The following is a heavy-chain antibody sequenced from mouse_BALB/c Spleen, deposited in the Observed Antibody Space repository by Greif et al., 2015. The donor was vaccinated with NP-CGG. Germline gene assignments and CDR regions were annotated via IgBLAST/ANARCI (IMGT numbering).Heavy chain of an antibody. V-gene: IGHV3-8*02. CDR3: ARGWDPFAY. Sequence: EVKLVESGPSLVKPSQTLSLTCSVTGDSITSGYWNWIRKFPGNKLEYMGYISYSGSTYYNPSLKSRISITRDTSKNXYYLQVNSATTEDTATYYCARGWDPFAYWGQGTLVTVSA. D-gene: IGHD4-1*01. CDR2: ISYSGST. J-gene: IGHJ3*01. CDR1: GDSITSGY.